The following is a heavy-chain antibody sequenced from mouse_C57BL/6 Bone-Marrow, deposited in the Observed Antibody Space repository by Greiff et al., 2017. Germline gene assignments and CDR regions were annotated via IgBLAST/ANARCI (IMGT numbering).Heavy chain of an antibody. CDR2: IYPRDGST. V-gene: IGHV1-85*01. CDR3: ARRSYLIYYYAMDY. D-gene: IGHD5-5*01. J-gene: IGHJ4*01. CDR1: GYTFTSYD. Sequence: VQLQESGPELVKPGASVKLSCKASGYTFTSYDINWVKQRPGQGLEWIGWIYPRDGSTKYNEKFKGKATLTVDTSSSTAYMELHSLTSEDSAVYFCARRSYLIYYYAMDYWGQGTSVTVSS.